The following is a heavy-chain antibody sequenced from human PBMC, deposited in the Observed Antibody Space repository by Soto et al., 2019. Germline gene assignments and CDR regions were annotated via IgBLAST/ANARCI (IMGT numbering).Heavy chain of an antibody. CDR3: VTRLGNPEY. CDR2: ISPSGGRT. Sequence: QVHLVQSGAAVKKPGASVNVSCKTSGYTFTSYYVQWVRQAPGQGLEWMGIISPSGGRTTFAQRFQDRLIMTRDTSTTTVYMELRSLTSEDTAVYYCVTRLGNPEYWGQGTLVTVSS. D-gene: IGHD2-2*01. CDR1: GYTFTSYY. J-gene: IGHJ4*02. V-gene: IGHV1-46*01.